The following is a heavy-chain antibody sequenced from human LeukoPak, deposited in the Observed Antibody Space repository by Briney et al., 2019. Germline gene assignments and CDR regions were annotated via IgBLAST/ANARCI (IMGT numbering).Heavy chain of an antibody. CDR1: GDSISSGNY. J-gene: IGHJ4*02. Sequence: SETLSLTCTVSGDSISSGNYWGWIRQPPGKGLEWIGSIFHTGSTYFNLSLKSRVTISVDTSKNQFSLRLSSVTAADTAVYYCARVGDTSSYYYYFDYWGQGTLVTVSS. D-gene: IGHD3-22*01. V-gene: IGHV4-38-2*02. CDR2: IFHTGST. CDR3: ARVGDTSSYYYYFDY.